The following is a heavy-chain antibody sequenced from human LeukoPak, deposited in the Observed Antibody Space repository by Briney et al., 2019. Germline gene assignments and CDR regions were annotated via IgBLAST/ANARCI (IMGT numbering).Heavy chain of an antibody. V-gene: IGHV1-46*01. Sequence: ASVKVSCKASGYTFTSYYMHWVRQAPGQGLEWMGIINPSGGSTSYVQKFQGRVTMTRDTSTSTVYMELSSLRSEDTAVYYCARGGYDFWSGYYMAGIHYFDYWGQGTLVTVSS. CDR3: ARGGYDFWSGYYMAGIHYFDY. CDR1: GYTFTSYY. D-gene: IGHD3-3*01. J-gene: IGHJ4*02. CDR2: INPSGGST.